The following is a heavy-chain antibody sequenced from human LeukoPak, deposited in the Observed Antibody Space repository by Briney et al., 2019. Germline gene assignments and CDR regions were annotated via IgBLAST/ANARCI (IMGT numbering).Heavy chain of an antibody. CDR3: ARDLFDCTNGVCYRGGFDY. CDR1: GFTFSSYS. Sequence: GGSLRLSCAASGFTFSSYSMNWVRQAPGKGLEWVSSISSSSSYIYYADSVKGRFTISRDNAKNSLYLQMNSLRAEDTAVYYCARDLFDCTNGVCYRGGFDYWGQGTLVTVSS. D-gene: IGHD2-8*01. CDR2: ISSSSSYI. V-gene: IGHV3-21*01. J-gene: IGHJ4*02.